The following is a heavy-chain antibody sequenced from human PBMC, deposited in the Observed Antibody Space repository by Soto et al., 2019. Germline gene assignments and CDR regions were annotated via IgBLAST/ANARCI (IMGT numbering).Heavy chain of an antibody. CDR2: IYHSGST. V-gene: IGHV4-30-2*01. CDR1: GGSISSGGYS. CDR3: ARGLYGDYGGSFDY. D-gene: IGHD4-17*01. Sequence: SETLSLTCAVSGGSISSGGYSWSWIRQPPGKGLEWIGYIYHSGSTYYNPSLKSRVTISVDRSKNQFSLKLSSVTAADTAVYYCARGLYGDYGGSFDYWGQGTLVTVSS. J-gene: IGHJ4*02.